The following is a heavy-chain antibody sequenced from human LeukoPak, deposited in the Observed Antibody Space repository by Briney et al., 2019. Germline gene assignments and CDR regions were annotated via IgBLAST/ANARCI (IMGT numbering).Heavy chain of an antibody. CDR2: ISSSSSYI. J-gene: IGHJ4*02. CDR1: GFTFSSYS. V-gene: IGHV3-21*01. CDR3: ARDRGGFDY. D-gene: IGHD3-16*01. Sequence: GSLRLSCAASGFTFSSYSMNWVRQAPGKGLEWVSSISSSSSYIYYVDSVKGRFTISRDNAKNSLYLQMNSLRAEDTAVYYCARDRGGFDYWGQGTLVTVSS.